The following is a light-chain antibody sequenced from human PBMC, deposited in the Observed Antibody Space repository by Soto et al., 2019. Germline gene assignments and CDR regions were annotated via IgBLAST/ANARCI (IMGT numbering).Light chain of an antibody. CDR2: DAS. Sequence: DIQMTQSPSTLPASVEDRVTITCRASQSISSWLAWYQQKPGKAPKLLIYDASSLESGVPSRFSGSGSGTEFTLTIGSLQPDDFATYYCQQYNSYSWTFGQGTKVEIK. V-gene: IGKV1-5*01. J-gene: IGKJ1*01. CDR1: QSISSW. CDR3: QQYNSYSWT.